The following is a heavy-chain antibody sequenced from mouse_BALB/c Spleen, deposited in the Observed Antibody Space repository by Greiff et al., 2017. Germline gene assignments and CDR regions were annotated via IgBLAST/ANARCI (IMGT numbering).Heavy chain of an antibody. D-gene: IGHD2-14*01. CDR2: IYPGSGST. Sequence: LKQPGSELVRPGASVKLSCKASGYTFTSYWMHWVKQRHGQGLEWIGNIYPGSGSTNYDEKFKSKGTLTVDTSSSTAYMHLSSLTSEDSAVYYCTRSRYRYDEGAFDYWGQGTTLTVAS. J-gene: IGHJ2*01. V-gene: IGHV1S22*01. CDR3: TRSRYRYDEGAFDY. CDR1: GYTFTSYW.